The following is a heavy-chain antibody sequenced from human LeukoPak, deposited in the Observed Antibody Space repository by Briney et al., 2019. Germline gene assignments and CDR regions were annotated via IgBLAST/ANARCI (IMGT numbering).Heavy chain of an antibody. CDR2: ISGSGGST. J-gene: IGHJ4*02. CDR3: ARGAGIVVVVAATRGSPLDY. V-gene: IGHV3-23*01. Sequence: GGSLRLSCAASGFTFSSYAMSWVRQAPGKGLEWVSAISGSGGSTYYADSVKGRFTISRDNSKNTLYLQMNSLRAEDTAVYYCARGAGIVVVVAATRGSPLDYWGQGTLVTVSS. CDR1: GFTFSSYA. D-gene: IGHD2-15*01.